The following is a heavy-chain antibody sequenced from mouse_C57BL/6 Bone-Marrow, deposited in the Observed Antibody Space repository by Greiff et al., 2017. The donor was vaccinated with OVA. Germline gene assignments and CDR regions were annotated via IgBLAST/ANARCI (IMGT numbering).Heavy chain of an antibody. CDR2: ISGGGGNT. CDR3: ARRGLRGGYYFDY. Sequence: EVKLMESGGGLVKPGGSLKLSCAASGFTFSSYTMSWVRQTPEKRLEWVATISGGGGNTYYPDSVKGRFTISRDNAKNTLYLQMSSLRSEDTALYYCARRGLRGGYYFDYWGQGTTLTVSS. J-gene: IGHJ2*01. D-gene: IGHD2-4*01. V-gene: IGHV5-9*01. CDR1: GFTFSSYT.